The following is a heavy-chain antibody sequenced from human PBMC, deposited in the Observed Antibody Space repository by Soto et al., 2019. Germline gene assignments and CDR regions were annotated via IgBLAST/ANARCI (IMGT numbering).Heavy chain of an antibody. CDR2: ISWDGGST. Sequence: PVGSLRLSCAASGFTFDDYAVHWVRQAPGKGLEWVSLISWDGGSTYYADSVKGRFTISRDNSKNSLYLQMNSLRAEDTALYYCAKVRGATTSHYYYGMDVWGQGTTVTVSS. V-gene: IGHV3-43D*04. J-gene: IGHJ6*02. CDR3: AKVRGATTSHYYYGMDV. D-gene: IGHD1-26*01. CDR1: GFTFDDYA.